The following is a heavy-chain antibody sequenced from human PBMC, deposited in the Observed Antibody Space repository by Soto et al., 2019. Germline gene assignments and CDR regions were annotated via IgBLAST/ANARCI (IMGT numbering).Heavy chain of an antibody. J-gene: IGHJ4*02. V-gene: IGHV3-48*02. CDR2: ISRSSSNI. D-gene: IGHD5-12*01. Sequence: WRSLRIPCAPYGFNFSTYTMNWVRQAPGKGLEWVSYISRSSSNIYYADSVKGRFTISRDNAKNSLYLQMNSLRDEDTAVYYCARISSGYEREGPRDYWGQGTLVTVSS. CDR3: ARISSGYEREGPRDY. CDR1: GFNFSTYT.